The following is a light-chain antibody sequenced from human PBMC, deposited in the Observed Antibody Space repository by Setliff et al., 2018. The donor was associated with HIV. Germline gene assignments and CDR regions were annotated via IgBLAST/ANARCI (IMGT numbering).Light chain of an antibody. CDR1: NSDIGTYNR. V-gene: IGLV2-18*02. J-gene: IGLJ3*02. CDR3: CSFIGSDSWM. Sequence: QSALTQPPSVSGSPGQSVTISCTGANSDIGTYNRVAWYQQTPGTAPKFVIYEVNFRASGVPDGFSGSKSGNTASLTISGLQAEDEADYYCCSFIGSDSWMFGGGTKVTVL. CDR2: EVN.